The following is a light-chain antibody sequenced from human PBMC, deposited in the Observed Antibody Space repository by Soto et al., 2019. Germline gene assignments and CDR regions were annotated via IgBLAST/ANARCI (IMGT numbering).Light chain of an antibody. CDR1: SSDVGTYNY. J-gene: IGLJ2*01. CDR2: DVS. V-gene: IGLV2-14*03. CDR3: SLSRDTNSPVL. Sequence: QSALTQPASVSGSPGQSITISCTGTSSDVGTYNYVSWYQHYPGKAPKVMIYDVSDRPSGVSTRFSGSKSGNTASLTISGLQAEDEAVYYCSLSRDTNSPVLFGGGTKLTVL.